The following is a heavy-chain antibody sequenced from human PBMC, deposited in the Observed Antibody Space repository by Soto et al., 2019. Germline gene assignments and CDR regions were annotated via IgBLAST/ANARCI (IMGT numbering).Heavy chain of an antibody. CDR1: GYTFTSYY. D-gene: IGHD3-22*01. CDR3: ARALRRMTYYYDSSGYP. V-gene: IGHV1-46*01. Sequence: GASVKVSCKASGYTFTSYYMHWVRQAPGQGLEWMGIINPSGGSTSYAQKFQGRVTMTRDTSTSTVYMELSSLRSEDTAVYYCARALRRMTYYYDSSGYPWGQGTLVTVSS. CDR2: INPSGGST. J-gene: IGHJ5*02.